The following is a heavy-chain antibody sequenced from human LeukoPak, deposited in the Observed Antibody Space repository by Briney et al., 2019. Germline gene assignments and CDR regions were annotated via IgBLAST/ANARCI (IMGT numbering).Heavy chain of an antibody. CDR1: GGSISSGGYY. CDR3: AVDWYYYDSSGYYFRDY. Sequence: SQTLSLTCTVSGGSISSGGYYWSWIRQPPGKGLECIGYIYHSGSTYYNPSLKSRVTISVDRSKNQFSLKLSSVTAADTAVYYCAVDWYYYDSSGYYFRDYWGQGTLVTVSS. J-gene: IGHJ4*02. D-gene: IGHD3-22*01. V-gene: IGHV4-30-2*01. CDR2: IYHSGST.